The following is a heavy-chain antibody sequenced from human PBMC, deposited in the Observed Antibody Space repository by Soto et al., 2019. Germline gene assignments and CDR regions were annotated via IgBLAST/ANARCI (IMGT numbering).Heavy chain of an antibody. J-gene: IGHJ4*02. CDR2: ISSSSNYI. D-gene: IGHD1-1*01. CDR3: ARDQGTEAPSYFDS. V-gene: IGHV3-21*06. CDR1: GFTFSTYS. Sequence: PGGSLRLSCAASGFTFSTYSMNWVRQAPGRGLEWVPSISSSSNYIYYGDAVKGRCTISRDNAKNLVYLHMSSLRAEDTALYYCARDQGTEAPSYFDSWGRSILVTVSS.